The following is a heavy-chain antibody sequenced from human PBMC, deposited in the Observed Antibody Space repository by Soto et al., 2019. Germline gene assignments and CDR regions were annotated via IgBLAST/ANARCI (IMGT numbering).Heavy chain of an antibody. CDR3: AHLVVGGLTYYFDY. Sequence: QITLKESGPTLVKPTQPLTLTCTFSGFSLSTSAVGVGWIRQPPGKDLKWLAFIYWDDDKRYSPSLNSSLTITKDTSKKQVVLAMTNMDPVDTATYYCAHLVVGGLTYYFDYWSQGTLVTVSS. V-gene: IGHV2-5*02. J-gene: IGHJ4*02. D-gene: IGHD2-8*02. CDR2: IYWDDDK. CDR1: GFSLSTSAVG.